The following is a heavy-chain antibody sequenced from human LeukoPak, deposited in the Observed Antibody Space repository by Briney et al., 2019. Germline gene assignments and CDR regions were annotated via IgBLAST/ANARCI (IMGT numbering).Heavy chain of an antibody. Sequence: SETLSLTCTVSGGSISSYYWGWIRQPPGKGLEWIGYIYYSGSTNYNPSLKSRVTISVDTSKNQFSLKLSSVTAADTAVYYCARGADTAMVIFDYWGQGTLVTVSS. V-gene: IGHV4-59*01. CDR1: GGSISSYY. J-gene: IGHJ4*02. CDR2: IYYSGST. CDR3: ARGADTAMVIFDY. D-gene: IGHD5-18*01.